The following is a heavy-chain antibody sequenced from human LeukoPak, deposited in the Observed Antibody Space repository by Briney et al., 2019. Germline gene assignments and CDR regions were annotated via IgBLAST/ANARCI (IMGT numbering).Heavy chain of an antibody. Sequence: ASVKVSCKASGYTFTSYDINWVRQATGQGLEWMGWMNPNSGNTGYAQKFQGRVTMTRNTSISTAYMELSSLRSEDTAVYYSARGVHCSSTSCLRGDWFDPWGQGTLVTVSS. CDR1: GYTFTSYD. V-gene: IGHV1-8*01. CDR2: MNPNSGNT. D-gene: IGHD2-2*01. J-gene: IGHJ5*02. CDR3: ARGVHCSSTSCLRGDWFDP.